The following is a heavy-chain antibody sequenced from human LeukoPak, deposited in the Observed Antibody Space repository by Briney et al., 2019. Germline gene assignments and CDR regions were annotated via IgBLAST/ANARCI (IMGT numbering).Heavy chain of an antibody. Sequence: ASVKVSCKAIGHNFATSGISWVRQAPGQGLEWMGWISSFNGNTHYAERLQDRVSMTTDTSTSTAYMELRSLSSDDTAVYYCARILVALYGLDVWGRGTTVIVSS. CDR3: ARILVALYGLDV. V-gene: IGHV1-18*01. CDR2: ISSFNGNT. J-gene: IGHJ6*02. CDR1: GHNFATSG. D-gene: IGHD3-3*01.